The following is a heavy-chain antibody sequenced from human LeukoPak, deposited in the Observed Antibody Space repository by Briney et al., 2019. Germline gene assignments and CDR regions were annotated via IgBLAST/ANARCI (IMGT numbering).Heavy chain of an antibody. CDR2: IYTSGST. V-gene: IGHV4-4*07. CDR1: GGSISSYY. CDR3: ASSYSSGRGAEPSDY. D-gene: IGHD6-19*01. J-gene: IGHJ4*02. Sequence: SETLSLTCTVSGGSISSYYWSWIRQPAGKGLEWIGRIYTSGSTNYNPSLKSRVTMSVDTSKNQFSLKLSSVTAADTAVYYCASSYSSGRGAEPSDYWGQGTLVTVSS.